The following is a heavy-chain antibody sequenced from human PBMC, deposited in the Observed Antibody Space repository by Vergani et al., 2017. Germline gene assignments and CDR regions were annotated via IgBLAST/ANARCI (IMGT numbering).Heavy chain of an antibody. Sequence: QVQLQESGPGLVKPSETLSLICAVSGYSISSGYYWGWIRQPPGKGLEWIGSIYHSGSTYYNPSLKSRVTISIDTCKNQLSLRLSSVTAADTAVYYCARQAYSSSWYAGYWGQGTLVTVSS. CDR2: IYHSGST. V-gene: IGHV4-38-2*01. D-gene: IGHD6-13*01. CDR1: GYSISSGYY. J-gene: IGHJ4*01. CDR3: ARQAYSSSWYAGY.